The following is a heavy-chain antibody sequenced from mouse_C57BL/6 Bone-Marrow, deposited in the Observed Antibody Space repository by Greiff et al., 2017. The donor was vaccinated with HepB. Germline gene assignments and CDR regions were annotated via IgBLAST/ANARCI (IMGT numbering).Heavy chain of an antibody. CDR1: GYTFTSYW. Sequence: QVQLQQPGAELVMPGASVKLSCKASGYTFTSYWMHWVKQRPGQGLEWIGEIDPSDSYTNYNQKFKGKSTLTVDKSSSTAYMQLSSLTSEDSAVYYCARSGGWLLRAAMDYWGQGTSVTVSS. V-gene: IGHV1-69*01. CDR3: ARSGGWLLRAAMDY. J-gene: IGHJ4*01. D-gene: IGHD2-3*01. CDR2: IDPSDSYT.